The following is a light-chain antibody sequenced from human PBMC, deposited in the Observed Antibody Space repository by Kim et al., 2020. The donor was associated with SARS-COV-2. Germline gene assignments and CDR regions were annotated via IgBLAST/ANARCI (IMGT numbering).Light chain of an antibody. CDR3: QQYDNLPIT. CDR2: DAS. CDR1: QDISNY. J-gene: IGKJ5*01. V-gene: IGKV1-33*01. Sequence: DIQMTQSPSSLSASVGDRVTITCQASQDISNYLIWYQLKPGKAPKLLIYDASNLETGVPSRFSGSGSGTDFTFTISSLQPEDIATYYCQQYDNLPITFGQGTRLEIK.